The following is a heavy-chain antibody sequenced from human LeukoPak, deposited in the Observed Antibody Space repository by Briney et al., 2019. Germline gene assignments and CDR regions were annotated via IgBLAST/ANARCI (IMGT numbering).Heavy chain of an antibody. CDR2: IYYSGST. D-gene: IGHD6-13*01. CDR1: GGSISSYY. CDR3: ARGRDSSSWYVDY. Sequence: PSETLSLTCTVSGGSISSYYWSWIRQPPGKGLEWIGYIYYSGSTNYNPSLKSRVTISVDTSKNQFSLKLSSVTAADTAVYYCARGRDSSSWYVDYWGQGTLVTVSS. V-gene: IGHV4-59*01. J-gene: IGHJ4*02.